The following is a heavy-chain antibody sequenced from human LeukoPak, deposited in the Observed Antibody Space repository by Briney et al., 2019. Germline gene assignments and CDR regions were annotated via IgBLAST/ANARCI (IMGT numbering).Heavy chain of an antibody. V-gene: IGHV5-51*01. D-gene: IGHD3-22*01. CDR1: GYSFTSYW. CDR2: IYPGDSDT. CDR3: ARIDYYDSSGYYRPFDY. J-gene: IGHJ4*02. Sequence: GESLKISCEGSGYSFTSYWIGWVRQMPGKGLEWMGIIYPGDSDTRYSPSFQGQVTISADKSISTAYLQWSSLKASDTAMYYCARIDYYDSSGYYRPFDYWGQGTLVTVSS.